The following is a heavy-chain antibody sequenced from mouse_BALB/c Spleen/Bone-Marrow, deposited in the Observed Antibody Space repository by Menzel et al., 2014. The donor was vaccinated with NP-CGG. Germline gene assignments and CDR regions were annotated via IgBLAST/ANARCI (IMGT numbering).Heavy chain of an antibody. V-gene: IGHV1S41*01. CDR1: SYTFTSYW. J-gene: IGHJ1*01. Sequence: ELAKPGASVKMSCKASSYTFTSYWINWIKQRPGQGLEWIGRIAPGSGSTYYNEMFKGKATLTVDTSSSAAYIQLSSLSSEDSAVYFCARSRDGYFDVWGAGTTVTVSS. CDR2: IAPGSGST. CDR3: ARSRDGYFDV.